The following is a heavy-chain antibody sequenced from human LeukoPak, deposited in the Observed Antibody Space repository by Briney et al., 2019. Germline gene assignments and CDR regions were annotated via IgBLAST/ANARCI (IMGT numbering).Heavy chain of an antibody. V-gene: IGHV3-30*04. J-gene: IGHJ4*02. Sequence: PGRSLRLSCAASGFTFSSYAMHWVRQAPGKGLEWVAVISYDGSNKYYADSVKGRFTISRDNSKNTLYLQMNSLRAEDTAVYYCAKVRHTYDILTGPFDYWGQGTLVTVSS. CDR3: AKVRHTYDILTGPFDY. D-gene: IGHD3-9*01. CDR2: ISYDGSNK. CDR1: GFTFSSYA.